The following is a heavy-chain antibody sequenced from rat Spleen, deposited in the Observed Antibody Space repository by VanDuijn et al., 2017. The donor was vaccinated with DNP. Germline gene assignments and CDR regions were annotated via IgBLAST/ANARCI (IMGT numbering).Heavy chain of an antibody. CDR2: ISTSGTRT. CDR1: GFTFTNFY. Sequence: EVQLVESGGGLVQPGGSLKLSCAASGFTFTNFYMAWVRQPPKKGLEWVATISTSGTRTYYPDSVKGRFTISRDNVKSSLYLQMSSLKSEDTATYYCTTLITFMSGWSQGTSVTVSS. D-gene: IGHD1-1*01. J-gene: IGHJ4*01. V-gene: IGHV5-27*01. CDR3: TTLITFMSG.